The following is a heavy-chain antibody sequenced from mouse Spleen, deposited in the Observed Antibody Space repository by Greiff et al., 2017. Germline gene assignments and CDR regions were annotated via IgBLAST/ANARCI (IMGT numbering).Heavy chain of an antibody. D-gene: IGHD1-1*01. CDR3: ARGFTTMVEGYWYFDV. V-gene: IGHV1-39*01. Sequence: EVKLMESGPELVKPGASVKISCKASGYSFTDYNMNWVKQSNGKSLEWIGVINPNYGTTSYNQKFKGKATLTVDQSSSTAYMQLNSLTSEDSAVYYCARGFTTMVEGYWYFDVWGAGTTVTVSS. J-gene: IGHJ1*01. CDR2: INPNYGTT. CDR1: GYSFTDYN.